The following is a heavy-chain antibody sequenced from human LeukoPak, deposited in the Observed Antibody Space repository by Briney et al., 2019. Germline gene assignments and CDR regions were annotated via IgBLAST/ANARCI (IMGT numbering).Heavy chain of an antibody. CDR3: VRENDSSGYRPYYFDY. V-gene: IGHV4-34*01. Sequence: SETLSLTCAVYGGSFSGYYWSWIRQPPGKGLEWIGEINHSGSTNYNPSLKSRVTISVDTSKNQFSLKLSSVTAADTAVYYCVRENDSSGYRPYYFDYWGQGTLVTVSS. CDR2: INHSGST. CDR1: GGSFSGYY. J-gene: IGHJ4*02. D-gene: IGHD3-22*01.